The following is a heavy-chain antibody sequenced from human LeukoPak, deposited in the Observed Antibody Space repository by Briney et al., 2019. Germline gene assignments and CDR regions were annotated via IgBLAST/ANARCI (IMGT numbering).Heavy chain of an antibody. CDR1: GGSFSGYY. CDR2: INHSGST. Sequence: SETLSLTCAVYGGSFSGYYWSWIRQPPGKGLEWIGEINHSGSTNYNPSLKSRVTISVDTSKNQFSLKLSSVTAADTAVYYCARGIPWGSGDYWGQGTLVTVSS. CDR3: ARGIPWGSGDY. D-gene: IGHD3-16*01. J-gene: IGHJ4*02. V-gene: IGHV4-34*01.